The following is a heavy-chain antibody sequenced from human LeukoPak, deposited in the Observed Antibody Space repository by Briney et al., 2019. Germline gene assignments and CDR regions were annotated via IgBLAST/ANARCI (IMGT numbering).Heavy chain of an antibody. Sequence: PSETLSLTCAVSGGSISSNSYYWGWIRQPPGKGLEWIGSIYYSGSTYYNPSLKSRVTISVDTSKNQFSLKLSSVTAADTAVYYCASVDTAMAFDYWGQGTLVTVSS. J-gene: IGHJ4*02. CDR2: IYYSGST. V-gene: IGHV4-39*01. CDR1: GGSISSNSYY. D-gene: IGHD5-18*01. CDR3: ASVDTAMAFDY.